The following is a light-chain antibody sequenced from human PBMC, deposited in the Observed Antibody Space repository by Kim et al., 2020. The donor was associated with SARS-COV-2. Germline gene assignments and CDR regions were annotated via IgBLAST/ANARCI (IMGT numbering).Light chain of an antibody. V-gene: IGKV3-15*01. Sequence: VTPGARSTRPCRASQSVSTNLAWYQQKPGQPPRLLIYGASTRATGIPARFSGSRSGTDFTLTISSLQSEDFAVYYCQPYYNWPPYTFGQGTKLEI. J-gene: IGKJ2*01. CDR1: QSVSTN. CDR2: GAS. CDR3: QPYYNWPPYT.